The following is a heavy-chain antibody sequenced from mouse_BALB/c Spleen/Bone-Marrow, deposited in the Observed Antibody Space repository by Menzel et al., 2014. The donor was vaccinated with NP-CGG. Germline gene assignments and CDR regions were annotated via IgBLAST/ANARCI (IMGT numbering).Heavy chain of an antibody. J-gene: IGHJ1*01. Sequence: VQGVESDAELVKPGASVKISRKASGYTFTDQSIHWVKQKPEQGPEWIGYISPGNGDIKYNEKFKGKATLTADKSSSTAYMQLNSLTSEDSAVYFCKRSRYGYWYFDVWGAGTTVTVSS. CDR3: KRSRYGYWYFDV. CDR1: GYTFTDQS. CDR2: ISPGNGDI. V-gene: IGHV1S53*02. D-gene: IGHD2-10*02.